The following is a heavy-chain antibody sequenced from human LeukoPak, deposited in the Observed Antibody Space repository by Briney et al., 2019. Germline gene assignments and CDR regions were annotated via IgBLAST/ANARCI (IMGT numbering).Heavy chain of an antibody. J-gene: IGHJ6*02. CDR3: AKGNYEGMDV. CDR2: ISYDGSNK. V-gene: IGHV3-30*18. Sequence: GGSLRLSCAASGFTFSSYGMHWVRQAPGKGLEWVAVISYDGSNKYYADSVKGRFTISRDNSKNTPYLQMNSLRAEDTAVYYCAKGNYEGMDVWGQGTTVTVSS. CDR1: GFTFSSYG.